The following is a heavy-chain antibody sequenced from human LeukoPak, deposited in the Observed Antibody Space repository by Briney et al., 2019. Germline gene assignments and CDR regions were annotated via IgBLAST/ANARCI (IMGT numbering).Heavy chain of an antibody. J-gene: IGHJ5*02. V-gene: IGHV4-39*07. CDR1: GGSISSSSYY. CDR2: IYYSGST. Sequence: SETLSLTCTVSGGSISSSSYYWGWIRQPPGKGLEWIGSIYYSGSTYYNPSLKSRVTISVDTSKNQFSLKLSSVTAADTAVYYCARDEYNWFDPWGQGTLVTVSS. CDR3: ARDEYNWFDP.